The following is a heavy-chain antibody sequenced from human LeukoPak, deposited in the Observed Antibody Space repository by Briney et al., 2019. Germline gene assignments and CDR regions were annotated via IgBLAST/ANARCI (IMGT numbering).Heavy chain of an antibody. D-gene: IGHD6-13*01. Sequence: SETLSLTCTVSGGSISSYYWSWIRQPPGKGLEWIGYIYYSGSTSYNPSLKSRVTISVDTAKNQFSLKLSSVTAADTAVYYCARDSIEAAGNYYFAYWGQGTLVTVSS. CDR3: ARDSIEAAGNYYFAY. J-gene: IGHJ4*02. CDR2: IYYSGST. V-gene: IGHV4-59*01. CDR1: GGSISSYY.